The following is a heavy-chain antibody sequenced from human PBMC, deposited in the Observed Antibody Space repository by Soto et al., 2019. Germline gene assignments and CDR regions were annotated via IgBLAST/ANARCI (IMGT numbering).Heavy chain of an antibody. CDR3: ARPLGGNGGVDAFAI. V-gene: IGHV1-46*01. D-gene: IGHD2-15*01. J-gene: IGHJ3*02. Sequence: QVQLVQSGAEVKKPGASVKVSCKASGYTFTSYYMHWVRQAPGQGLEWMGIINPSGGSTSYAQKFHGRVTMTRDTSTSTVYMELSSLRSEDTAVYYCARPLGGNGGVDAFAIWGQGTMVTVSS. CDR1: GYTFTSYY. CDR2: INPSGGST.